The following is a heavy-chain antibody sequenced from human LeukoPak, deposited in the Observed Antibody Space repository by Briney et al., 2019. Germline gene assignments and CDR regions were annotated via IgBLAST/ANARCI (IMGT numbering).Heavy chain of an antibody. D-gene: IGHD2-2*01. Sequence: GGSLRLSCAASRFTVSDKYMSWVRQAPGKGLEWVSVIYSDGSTYYADSVKGRFTISRDNSKNTLYLQMNSLRAEDTAVYYCAKGGDQLPDYYYMDVWGKGTTVTVSS. CDR3: AKGGDQLPDYYYMDV. V-gene: IGHV3-66*01. CDR2: IYSDGST. CDR1: RFTVSDKY. J-gene: IGHJ6*03.